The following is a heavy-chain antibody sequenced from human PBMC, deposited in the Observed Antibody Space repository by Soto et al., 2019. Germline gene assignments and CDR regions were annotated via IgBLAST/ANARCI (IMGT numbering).Heavy chain of an antibody. Sequence: QVQLQESGPRLVKPSETLSLTCNVSGGSINDYYWNWIRQTPGKGLEWIGSNYHSGSTNYNPTLESRLSMSVDTSSNQFSLKLRSVTAADTAVYFCASGLSGYSYVYGPFWCQGILVTVSS. D-gene: IGHD5-12*01. V-gene: IGHV4-59*01. CDR2: NYHSGST. CDR3: ASGLSGYSYVYGPF. J-gene: IGHJ4*02. CDR1: GGSINDYY.